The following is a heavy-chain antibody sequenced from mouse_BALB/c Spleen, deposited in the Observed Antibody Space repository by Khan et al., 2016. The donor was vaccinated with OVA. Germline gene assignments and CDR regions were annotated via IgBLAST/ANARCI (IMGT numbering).Heavy chain of an antibody. D-gene: IGHD2-4*01. CDR3: TRSYDSYYFDY. CDR2: IYPGISDT. J-gene: IGHJ2*01. V-gene: IGHV1-5*01. CDR1: GYSFTNYW. Sequence: IQLVQSGTVLARPGASVKMSCKASGYSFTNYWMHWVQQRPGQGLEWIGAIYPGISDTRYNQKFKGKAKLTAVTSASTAYMELSSLTNEDSAGYYCTRSYDSYYFDYWGQGTTLTVSS.